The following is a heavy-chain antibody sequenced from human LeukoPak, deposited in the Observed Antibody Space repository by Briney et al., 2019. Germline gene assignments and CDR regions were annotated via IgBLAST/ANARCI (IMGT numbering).Heavy chain of an antibody. Sequence: PGGSLRLSCAASGFTFSSYEMNWVRLAPGKGLEWVSYISSSGSTIYYADSVKGRFTISRDNARNSLYLQMNSLRAEDTAVYYCARDRDWNSGFDYWGQGTLVTVSS. J-gene: IGHJ4*02. CDR2: ISSSGSTI. D-gene: IGHD1-7*01. CDR3: ARDRDWNSGFDY. CDR1: GFTFSSYE. V-gene: IGHV3-48*03.